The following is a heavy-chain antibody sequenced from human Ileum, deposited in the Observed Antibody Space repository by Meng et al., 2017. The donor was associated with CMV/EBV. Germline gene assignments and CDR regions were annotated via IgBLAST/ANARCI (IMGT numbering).Heavy chain of an antibody. CDR3: VKGAAAGDDYFDL. V-gene: IGHV3-66*02. J-gene: IGHJ2*01. D-gene: IGHD6-13*01. CDR1: GFTVSYSY. Sequence: SCEAAGFTVSYSYRNWVRQAPGKGLEWVSVIYTGGSTYYADSVKGRFTISRDIPNNTVSLEMNSLRPEDTSVYYCVKGAAAGDDYFDLWGRGTLVTVSS. CDR2: IYTGGST.